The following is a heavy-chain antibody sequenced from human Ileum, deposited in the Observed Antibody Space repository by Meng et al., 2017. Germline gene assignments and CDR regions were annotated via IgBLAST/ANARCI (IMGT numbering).Heavy chain of an antibody. CDR2: MSYSGST. J-gene: IGHJ2*01. CDR1: GGPIRNTNYY. CDR3: ARGGAVAGVWWYFDL. V-gene: IGHV4-39*07. D-gene: IGHD6-19*01. Sequence: PARLNPQQPLSLTCTVSGGPIRNTNYYWAWIRQPPGKGLEWIGRMSYSGSTYFNPSLKSRVAISVDTSNNQVSLKLSFVTAADTAVYYCARGGAVAGVWWYFDLWGRGTLVTASS.